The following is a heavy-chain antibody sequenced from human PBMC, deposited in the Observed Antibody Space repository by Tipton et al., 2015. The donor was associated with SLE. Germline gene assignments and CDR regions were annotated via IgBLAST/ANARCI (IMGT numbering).Heavy chain of an antibody. CDR1: GGSVSSNSYY. CDR3: ARDKGPSRLLVFAY. D-gene: IGHD3-3*01. CDR2: VYYTGNT. J-gene: IGHJ4*02. V-gene: IGHV4-39*07. Sequence: TLSLTCTVSGGSVSSNSYYWGWIRQPPGKGLEWIGTVYYTGNTFYNPSLKSRVTISVDTSKNQFSLKLSSVTAEDTAVYYCARDKGPSRLLVFAYGGQGTLVTVSS.